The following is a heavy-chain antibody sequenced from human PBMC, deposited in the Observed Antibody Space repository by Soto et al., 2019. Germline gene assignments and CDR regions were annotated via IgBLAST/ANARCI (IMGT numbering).Heavy chain of an antibody. Sequence: QVQLVQSGAEVKKPGTSVKVSCTASGYTFARYALHWVRQAPGQRLEWMGWINTATGNTIYSEKFQGRVSITRDTSANTAYMELSSLRSEDTAVYYCARDEAYWGRGALVTVSS. CDR2: INTATGNT. CDR1: GYTFARYA. V-gene: IGHV1-3*04. J-gene: IGHJ4*02. CDR3: ARDEAY.